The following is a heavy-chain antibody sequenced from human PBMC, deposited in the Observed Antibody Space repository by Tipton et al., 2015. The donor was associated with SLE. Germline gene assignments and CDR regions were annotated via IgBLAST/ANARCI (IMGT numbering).Heavy chain of an antibody. J-gene: IGHJ4*02. CDR1: GGSISSSNW. Sequence: TLSLTCAVYGGSISSSNWWGWVRQPPGKGLEWIGEIFPTRNTNYNPSLKSRITISMDKSKNHFSLNLTSVTAADTAVYFCTRPWDYWGQGTLVTVSS. CDR3: TRPWDY. CDR2: IFPTRNT. V-gene: IGHV4-4*01.